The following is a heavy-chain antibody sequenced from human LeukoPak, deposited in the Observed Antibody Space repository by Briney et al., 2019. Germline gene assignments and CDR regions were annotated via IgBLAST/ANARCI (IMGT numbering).Heavy chain of an antibody. CDR1: GLTVSNND. CDR3: AKNFYGDYNVFFDY. CDR2: IFSGGST. Sequence: GGSLRLSCAASGLTVSNNDMIWLRQAPGKGLEWVSVIFSGGSTYYADSVKGRFTISRDYSKNTLYLQMNSLRAEDTAIYYCAKNFYGDYNVFFDYWGQGTLVTVSS. V-gene: IGHV3-66*01. J-gene: IGHJ4*02. D-gene: IGHD4-17*01.